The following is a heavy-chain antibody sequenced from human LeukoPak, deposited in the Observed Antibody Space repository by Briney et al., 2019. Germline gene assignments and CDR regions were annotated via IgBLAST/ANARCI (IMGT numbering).Heavy chain of an antibody. V-gene: IGHV4-59*01. D-gene: IGHD5-18*01. J-gene: IGHJ6*03. Sequence: SETLSLTCTVSGGSISSYYWSWIRQPPGKGLEWIGYIYYSGSTNYNPSLKSRVTISVDTSKNQFSLKLSSVTAADTAVYYCARGAVDTAMVFYYYYYMDVWGKGTTVTISS. CDR3: ARGAVDTAMVFYYYYYMDV. CDR2: IYYSGST. CDR1: GGSISSYY.